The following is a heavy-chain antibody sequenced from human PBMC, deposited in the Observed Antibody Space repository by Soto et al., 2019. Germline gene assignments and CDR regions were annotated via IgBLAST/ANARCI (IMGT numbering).Heavy chain of an antibody. CDR1: GFTFSRYA. CDR3: ARSRNGAVPDSINF. Sequence: QVHLVESGGGVVQPGGSLRLSCAASGFTFSRYAMHWVRQAPGEGLEWVAVISRDGSSKYYGDSVKGRFTVSRDNSTNTLYLSMTSLRPDDTAVFYCARSRNGAVPDSINFWGQGTLVTVSS. V-gene: IGHV3-30-3*01. J-gene: IGHJ4*02. CDR2: ISRDGSSK. D-gene: IGHD2-8*01.